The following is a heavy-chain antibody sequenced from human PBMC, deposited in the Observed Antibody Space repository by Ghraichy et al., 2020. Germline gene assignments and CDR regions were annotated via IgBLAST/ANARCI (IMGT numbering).Heavy chain of an antibody. CDR3: ARLSGSGIYYRNPFDY. D-gene: IGHD3-10*01. J-gene: IGHJ4*02. Sequence: GESLNISCKGSGYSFTSYWIGWVRQMPGKGLEWMGIIYPGDSDTRYSPSFQGQVTISADKSISTAYLQWSSLKASDTAMYYCARLSGSGIYYRNPFDYWGQGTLVTVSS. CDR2: IYPGDSDT. V-gene: IGHV5-51*01. CDR1: GYSFTSYW.